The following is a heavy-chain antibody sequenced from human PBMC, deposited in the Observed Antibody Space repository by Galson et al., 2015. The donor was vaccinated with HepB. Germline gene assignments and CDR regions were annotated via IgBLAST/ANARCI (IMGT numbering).Heavy chain of an antibody. J-gene: IGHJ4*02. Sequence: SLRLSCAGSGFTFSSYDMSWVRQAPGKGLEWVSGISISGGGTYYADSVKGRFTISRDNSKNTLYLQMNSLRAEDTAIYYCAISIKVTGRGTGYWGQGILVAVSS. CDR3: AISIKVTGRGTGY. CDR1: GFTFSSYD. V-gene: IGHV3-23*01. D-gene: IGHD3/OR15-3a*01. CDR2: ISISGGGT.